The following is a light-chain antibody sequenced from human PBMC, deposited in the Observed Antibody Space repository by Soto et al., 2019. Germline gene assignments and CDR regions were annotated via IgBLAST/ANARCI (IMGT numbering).Light chain of an antibody. Sequence: EIVMTQSPATLSVSPGERATLSCRASQSVSSNLAWYQKKPGQAPRLLIYGASTRAAGIPARFSGSGSGTELTLTISRLQSEDFAVYYWQQYNNWWTFGQGTKVEIK. CDR2: GAS. CDR1: QSVSSN. CDR3: QQYNNWWT. V-gene: IGKV3-15*01. J-gene: IGKJ1*01.